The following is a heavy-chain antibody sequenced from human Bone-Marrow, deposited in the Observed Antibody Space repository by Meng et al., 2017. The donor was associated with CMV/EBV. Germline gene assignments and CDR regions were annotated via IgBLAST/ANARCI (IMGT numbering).Heavy chain of an antibody. CDR3: AMTEWEPWAFDI. D-gene: IGHD1-26*01. CDR1: GGSFSGYY. V-gene: IGHV4-34*01. J-gene: IGHJ3*02. Sequence: GSLRLSCAVYGGSFSGYYWSWIRQPPGKGLEWIGEINHSGNTNYNPSLKSRVTISVDTSKNQFSLKLTSVTAADTAVYYCAMTEWEPWAFDIWGQGTMVTVSS. CDR2: INHSGNT.